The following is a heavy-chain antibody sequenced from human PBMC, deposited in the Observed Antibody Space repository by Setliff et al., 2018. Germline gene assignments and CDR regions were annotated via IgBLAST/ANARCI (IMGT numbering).Heavy chain of an antibody. J-gene: IGHJ3*02. CDR2: INPSSGRI. Sequence: GASVKVSCKASGYTFTSHCMHWVRQAPGLGLEWMGTINPSSGRISYAQKFQGRVTMTRDTSTSTVYMDMSSLRSEDTAVYYCARDVFPYHYEGAFDIWGQGTMVTVSS. CDR3: ARDVFPYHYEGAFDI. V-gene: IGHV1-46*01. D-gene: IGHD3-22*01. CDR1: GYTFTSHC.